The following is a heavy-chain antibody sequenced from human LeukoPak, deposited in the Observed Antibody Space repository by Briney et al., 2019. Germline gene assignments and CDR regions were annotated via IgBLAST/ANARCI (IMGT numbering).Heavy chain of an antibody. CDR3: ARDLSGGDYGGNSGALDV. Sequence: ASVKVSCKTSGYTFTGYYMHWVRQAPGQGLEWMGWINPYSGGTNYAQEFLGRVTMTRDTSISTVYMELSRLRSDDTAVYYCARDLSGGDYGGNSGALDVWGQGTMVTVSS. J-gene: IGHJ3*01. V-gene: IGHV1-2*02. D-gene: IGHD4-23*01. CDR1: GYTFTGYY. CDR2: INPYSGGT.